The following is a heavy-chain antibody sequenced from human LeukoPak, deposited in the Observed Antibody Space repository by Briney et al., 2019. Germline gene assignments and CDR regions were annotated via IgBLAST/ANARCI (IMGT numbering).Heavy chain of an antibody. J-gene: IGHJ4*02. CDR3: ASGAYYYFDY. V-gene: IGHV4-59*08. Sequence: PSETLSLTCIVSGGSISSYYWSWIRQPPGKGLEWIGYIYYSGSTKYNPSLKSRVTISVDTSKNQFSLRLSSVTAADTAVYFCASGAYYYFDYWGQGTPVTVSS. D-gene: IGHD1-26*01. CDR1: GGSISSYY. CDR2: IYYSGST.